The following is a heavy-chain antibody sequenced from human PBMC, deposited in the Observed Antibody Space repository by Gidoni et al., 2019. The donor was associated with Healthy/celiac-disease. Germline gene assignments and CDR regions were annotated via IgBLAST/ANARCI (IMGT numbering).Heavy chain of an antibody. CDR2: INPNSGGT. J-gene: IGHJ5*02. V-gene: IGHV1-2*04. CDR3: ARDYGVATRWFDP. D-gene: IGHD5-12*01. CDR1: GYTFTGHY. Sequence: QVQLVQSGAEVKKPGASVKVSCKASGYTFTGHYMHWVRQAPGQGLEWMGWINPNSGGTNYAQKFQGWVTMTRDTSISTAYMELSRLRSDDTAVYYCARDYGVATRWFDPWGQGTLVTVSS.